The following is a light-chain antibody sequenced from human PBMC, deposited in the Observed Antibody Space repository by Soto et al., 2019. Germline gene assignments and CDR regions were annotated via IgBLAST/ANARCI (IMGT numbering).Light chain of an antibody. CDR3: QQYNSYPMYT. Sequence: DFQMTQSPSTLSASVGDRVTITCRASQSISSWLAWYQQKPGKAPKLLIYDASSLESGVPSRFSGSGSGTEFTLTISSLQPDDFATYYCQQYNSYPMYTFGQGTKLEIK. CDR2: DAS. CDR1: QSISSW. V-gene: IGKV1-5*01. J-gene: IGKJ2*01.